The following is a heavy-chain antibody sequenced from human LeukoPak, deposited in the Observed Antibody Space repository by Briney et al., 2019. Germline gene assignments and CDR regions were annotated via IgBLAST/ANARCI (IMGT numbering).Heavy chain of an antibody. D-gene: IGHD5-18*01. Sequence: PSETLSLTCAVYGGSFSGYYWSWIRQPPGKGLEWIGEINHSGSTNYNPSLKSRVTISVDTSKNQFSLKLRSVTAADTAIYYCAAVVDTAMVPDYWGQGILVTVSS. J-gene: IGHJ4*02. CDR3: AAVVDTAMVPDY. V-gene: IGHV4-34*01. CDR1: GGSFSGYY. CDR2: INHSGST.